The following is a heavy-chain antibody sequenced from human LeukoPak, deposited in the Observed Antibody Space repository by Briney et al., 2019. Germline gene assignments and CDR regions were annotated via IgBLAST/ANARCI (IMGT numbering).Heavy chain of an antibody. V-gene: IGHV4-34*01. Sequence: SETLSLTCAVYGGSFSGYYWSWIRQPPGKGLEGIGELNHSGSTNYNPSLKSRVTISVDTSKNQFSLKLSSVPAADTAVYYCARGSVNFDIWGQGTMVTVSS. CDR3: ARGSVNFDI. J-gene: IGHJ3*02. CDR2: LNHSGST. CDR1: GGSFSGYY.